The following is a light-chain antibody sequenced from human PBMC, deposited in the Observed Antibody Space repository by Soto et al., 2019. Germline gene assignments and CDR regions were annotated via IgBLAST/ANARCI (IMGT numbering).Light chain of an antibody. CDR1: QSLLHSNGYNY. Sequence: DIVMTQSPLSLPVTPGEPASISCRSSQSLLHSNGYNYLGWYLQKPGQSPQLLIYLGSNRASGVPDRFSGRGSGTEFTLKISIVEAGDVAVYYGIHSLQTYTFGQGAKLEIK. V-gene: IGKV2-28*01. CDR3: IHSLQTYT. CDR2: LGS. J-gene: IGKJ2*01.